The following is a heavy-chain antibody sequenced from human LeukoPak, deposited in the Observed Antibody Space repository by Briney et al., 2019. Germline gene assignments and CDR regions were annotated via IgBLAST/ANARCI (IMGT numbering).Heavy chain of an antibody. D-gene: IGHD3-10*01. V-gene: IGHV4-59*08. CDR1: GGSIINYY. Sequence: SDTLSLTCTVSGGSIINYYWSWIRQPPGKGLEWIGYIYSSGSTNYNPSLKSRVTMSVDTSKNQFSLKLSSVTAADTAVYYCASSQRITMVRGVSSLFDYWGQGTLVTVSS. J-gene: IGHJ4*02. CDR3: ASSQRITMVRGVSSLFDY. CDR2: IYSSGST.